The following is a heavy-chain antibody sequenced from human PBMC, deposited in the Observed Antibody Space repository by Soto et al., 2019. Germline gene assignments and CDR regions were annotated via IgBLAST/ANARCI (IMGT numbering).Heavy chain of an antibody. CDR2: IIPILGTA. D-gene: IGHD6-19*01. J-gene: IGHJ4*02. CDR1: GGTFSSYA. V-gene: IGHV1-69*13. CDR3: ASGTVVAGTLDY. Sequence: SVKVSCKASGGTFSSYAISWVRQAPGQGLEWMGGIIPILGTANYAQKFQGRVTITADESTSTAYMELSSLRSEDTAVYYCASGTVVAGTLDYWGQGTLVTVSS.